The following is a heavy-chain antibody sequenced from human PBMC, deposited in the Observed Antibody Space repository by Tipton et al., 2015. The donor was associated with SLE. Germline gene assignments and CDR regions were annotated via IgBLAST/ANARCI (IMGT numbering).Heavy chain of an antibody. D-gene: IGHD3/OR15-3a*01. V-gene: IGHV4-59*11. CDR1: GGSFSDHY. CDR2: IHYSGTT. CDR3: ARGQHQFGRFDY. J-gene: IGHJ4*02. Sequence: TLSLTCAVYGGSFSDHYWSWIRQPPGKGLEWIGYIHYSGTTHDNPSLKSRVTMSVDMSKNQFSLKLTSVTAADTAVYYCARGQHQFGRFDYWGQGTLVTVSS.